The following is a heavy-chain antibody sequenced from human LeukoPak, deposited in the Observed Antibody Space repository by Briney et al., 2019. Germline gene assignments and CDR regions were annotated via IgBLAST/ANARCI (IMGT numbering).Heavy chain of an antibody. CDR3: AKGDSGSYYGYYYYYMDV. D-gene: IGHD1-26*01. CDR2: IRYDGSNK. Sequence: PGTSLRLSCAASGFTFSSYSVHWVRQAPGKGLEWVAFIRYDGSNKYYADSVKGRFTISRDNSKNTLYLQMNSLRAEDTAVYYCAKGDSGSYYGYYYYYMDVWGKGTTVTISS. V-gene: IGHV3-30*02. J-gene: IGHJ6*03. CDR1: GFTFSSYS.